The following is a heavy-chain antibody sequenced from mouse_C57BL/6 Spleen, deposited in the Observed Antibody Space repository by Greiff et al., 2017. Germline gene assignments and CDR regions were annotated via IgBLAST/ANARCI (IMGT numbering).Heavy chain of an antibody. V-gene: IGHV14-2*01. CDR1: GFNIKDSY. CDR3: ARAYYDGYSGEGMDY. CDR2: IDPEDGDT. D-gene: IGHD2-3*01. J-gene: IGHJ4*01. Sequence: VQLQQSGAELVKPGASVKLSCTASGFNIKDSYMHWVKQRPEQGLEWIGRIDPEDGDTKYAPKFQGKATITADTSSNTAYLQLSSLTSEDTAVYYCARAYYDGYSGEGMDYWGQGTSVTVSS.